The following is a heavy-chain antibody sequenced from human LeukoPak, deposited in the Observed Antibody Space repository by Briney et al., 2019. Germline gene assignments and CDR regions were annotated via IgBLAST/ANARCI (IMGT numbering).Heavy chain of an antibody. CDR3: ASSTDYYDSSGYYNAAHFDY. J-gene: IGHJ4*02. V-gene: IGHV1-24*01. D-gene: IGHD3-22*01. CDR2: FDPEDGET. CDR1: GYTLTELS. Sequence: ASVKVSCKVSGYTLTELSMHWVRQAPGKGLEWMGGFDPEDGETIYAQKFQGRVTITADESTSTAYMELSSLRSEDTAVYYCASSTDYYDSSGYYNAAHFDYWGQGTLVTVSS.